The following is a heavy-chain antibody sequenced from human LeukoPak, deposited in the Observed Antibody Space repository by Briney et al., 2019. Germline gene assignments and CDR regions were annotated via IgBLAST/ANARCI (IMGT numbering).Heavy chain of an antibody. CDR1: GFSLSTSGVG. CDR2: IYWDDDK. V-gene: IGHV2-5*05. Sequence: SGPTLVNPTQTLTLTCTFSGFSLSTSGVGVGWIRQPPGKALEWLALIYWDDDKRYGPSLKNRLTITKDTSKNQVVLTMTNMDPVDTATYYCAHRRGWAGSNYFDYWGQGTLVTVSS. D-gene: IGHD6-19*01. J-gene: IGHJ4*02. CDR3: AHRRGWAGSNYFDY.